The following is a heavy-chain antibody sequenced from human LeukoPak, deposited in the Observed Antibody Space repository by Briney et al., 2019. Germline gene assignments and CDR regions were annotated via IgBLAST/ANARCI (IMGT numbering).Heavy chain of an antibody. CDR3: ARVKYRGQSSGWYRYFDY. V-gene: IGHV4-59*01. D-gene: IGHD6-19*01. CDR1: GGSISSYY. Sequence: SETLSLTCTVSGGSISSYYWSWIRQPPGKGLEWIGSIYYSGNTNYNPSLKSRVTISVDTSNNQFSLKLSSVTAADTAVYYCARVKYRGQSSGWYRYFDYWGQGTLVTVSS. J-gene: IGHJ4*02. CDR2: IYYSGNT.